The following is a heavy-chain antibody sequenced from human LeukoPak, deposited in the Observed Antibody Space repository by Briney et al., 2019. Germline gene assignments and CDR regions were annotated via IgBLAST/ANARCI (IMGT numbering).Heavy chain of an antibody. Sequence: SMQFSCKASAGTFSSYAISWVRQAPGQGLEWMGGIIPIFGTANYAQKLKGRVTITADESTSTAYMELSSLRSEDTVVYYWARGGVAAPSSFDYWGQGTLVTVSS. CDR3: ARGGVAAPSSFDY. J-gene: IGHJ4*02. CDR1: AGTFSSYA. D-gene: IGHD6-6*01. V-gene: IGHV1-69*13. CDR2: IIPIFGTA.